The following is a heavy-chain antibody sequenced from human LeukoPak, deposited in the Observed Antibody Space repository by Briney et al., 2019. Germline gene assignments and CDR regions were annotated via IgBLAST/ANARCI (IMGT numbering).Heavy chain of an antibody. CDR2: IYPGDSDT. J-gene: IGHJ3*02. Sequence: GESLKISCKGSGYSFTSYWIGWVRQMPGKGLEWMGIIYPGDSDTRYSPSFQGQVTISADKSISTAYLQWSSLKASDTAMYYCARAHVVRGVIAAGLNAFDIWGQGTMVTVSS. D-gene: IGHD3-10*01. CDR3: ARAHVVRGVIAAGLNAFDI. V-gene: IGHV5-51*01. CDR1: GYSFTSYW.